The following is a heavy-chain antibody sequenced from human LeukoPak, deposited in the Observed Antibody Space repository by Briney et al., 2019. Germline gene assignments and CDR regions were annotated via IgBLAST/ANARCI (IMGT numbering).Heavy chain of an antibody. CDR2: INPNSGGT. J-gene: IGHJ4*02. D-gene: IGHD3-3*01. V-gene: IGHV1-2*02. CDR1: GYTFTSYY. CDR3: ARDSDYDFWSGYPLDY. Sequence: GASVKVSCKASGYTFTSYYMHWVRQAPGQGLEWMGWINPNSGGTNYAQKFQGRVTMTRDTSISTAYMELSRLRSDDTAVYYCARDSDYDFWSGYPLDYWGQGTLVTVSS.